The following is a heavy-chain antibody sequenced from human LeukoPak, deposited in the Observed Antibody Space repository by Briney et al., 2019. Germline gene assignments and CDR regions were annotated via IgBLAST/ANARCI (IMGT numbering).Heavy chain of an antibody. CDR1: GFTFSSYA. CDR2: IRGSDDST. CDR3: AKDTGPAAGITADY. Sequence: GGSLRLSCAASGFTFSSYAMTWVRQAPGKGLEWVSTIRGSDDSTYYADSVKGRFTISRDNSKNTLYLQMNSLRAEDTAIYCCAKDTGPAAGITADYWGQGTLVTVSS. J-gene: IGHJ4*02. V-gene: IGHV3-23*01. D-gene: IGHD6-13*01.